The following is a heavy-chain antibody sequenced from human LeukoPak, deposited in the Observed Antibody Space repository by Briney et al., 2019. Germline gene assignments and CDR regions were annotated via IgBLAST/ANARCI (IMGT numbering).Heavy chain of an antibody. CDR3: ARQTPRYCSGGSCSTLDY. V-gene: IGHV4-59*08. J-gene: IGHJ4*02. Sequence: SETLSLTCTVSGGSISSYYWSWIRQPPGKGLEWIGYIYYSGSTNYNPSLKSRVTISVDTSKTQFSLKLSSVTAADTAVYYCARQTPRYCSGGSCSTLDYWGQGTLVTVSS. CDR1: GGSISSYY. CDR2: IYYSGST. D-gene: IGHD2-15*01.